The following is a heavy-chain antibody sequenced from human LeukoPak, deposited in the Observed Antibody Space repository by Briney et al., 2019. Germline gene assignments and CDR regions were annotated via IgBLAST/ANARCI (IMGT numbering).Heavy chain of an antibody. CDR1: GVSVSSNG. CDR2: IGASGGST. Sequence: GGSLSLSCATSGVSVSSNGFSWVRQAPGKGLEWVSGIGASGGSTYYADSVKGRFTISRDNSTNTLYLQMCSRPKADTAVYYCAKREGYAMLTGLYYWGQGTLVTVSS. CDR3: AKREGYAMLTGLYY. D-gene: IGHD3-9*01. J-gene: IGHJ4*02. V-gene: IGHV3-23*01.